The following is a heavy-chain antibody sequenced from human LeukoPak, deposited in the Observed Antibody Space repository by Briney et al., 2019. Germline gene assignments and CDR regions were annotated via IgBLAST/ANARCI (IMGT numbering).Heavy chain of an antibody. Sequence: ASVKVSCKVSGYTLTELSMHWVRQAPGKGLEWMGGFDPEDGETIYAQKFQGRVTMTEDTSTDTAYMELSSLRSEDTAVYYCARVNPHDSRVDYWGQGTLVTVSS. D-gene: IGHD3-22*01. CDR3: ARVNPHDSRVDY. CDR2: FDPEDGET. CDR1: GYTLTELS. J-gene: IGHJ4*02. V-gene: IGHV1-24*01.